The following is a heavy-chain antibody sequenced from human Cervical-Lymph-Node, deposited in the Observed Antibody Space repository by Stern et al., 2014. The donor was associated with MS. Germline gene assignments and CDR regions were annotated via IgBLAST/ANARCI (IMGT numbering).Heavy chain of an antibody. CDR3: ARATSTTSVTTPYYGLDV. CDR2: ISYDGRNE. Sequence: QLVQSGGGVVQPGRSLRLSCVVSGFTFSNHAMHWVRQAPGKGLEWVTVISYDGRNEYYTDSVQGRFTVSRDHSKNTLYLQMNSLRPDDTAVYYCARATSTTSVTTPYYGLDVWGQGTTVTVSS. D-gene: IGHD4-17*01. CDR1: GFTFSNHA. V-gene: IGHV3-30*04. J-gene: IGHJ6*02.